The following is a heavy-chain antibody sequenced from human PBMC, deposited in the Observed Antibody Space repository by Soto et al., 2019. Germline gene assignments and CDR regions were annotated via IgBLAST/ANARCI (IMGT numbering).Heavy chain of an antibody. CDR3: ERVAVTGDFY. D-gene: IGHD6-19*01. J-gene: IGHJ4*02. CDR2: VSSDWSMA. Sequence: GGSLRLSFAASGFTFSHYWMHWVRQAPGKGLVWVSRVSSDWSMATYADSVKGRFTISRDNANNTLYLQMNSLRAEDTAVYYGERVAVTGDFYWGQGTLVTVSS. V-gene: IGHV3-74*01. CDR1: GFTFSHYW.